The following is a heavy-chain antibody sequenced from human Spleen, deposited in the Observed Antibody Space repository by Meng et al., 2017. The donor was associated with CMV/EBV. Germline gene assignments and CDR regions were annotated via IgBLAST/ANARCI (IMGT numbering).Heavy chain of an antibody. J-gene: IGHJ6*02. D-gene: IGHD3-16*01. Sequence: GESLKISCAASGFTFSSYWMSWVRQAPGKGLEWVANIKQDGSEKYYADSVKGRFTISRDNAKNSLYLQMNSLRAEDTAVYYCARDAYVAYYGMDVWGQGTTVTVSS. CDR3: ARDAYVAYYGMDV. CDR2: IKQDGSEK. CDR1: GFTFSSYW. V-gene: IGHV3-7*01.